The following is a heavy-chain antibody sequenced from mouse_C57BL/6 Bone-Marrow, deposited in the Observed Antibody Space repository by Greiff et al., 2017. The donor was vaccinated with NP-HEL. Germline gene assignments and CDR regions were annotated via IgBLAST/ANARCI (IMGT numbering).Heavy chain of an antibody. Sequence: QVQLQQSGPGLVAPSQSLSITCTVSGFSLTSYAISWVRQPPGKGLEWLGVIWTGGGTNYNSALKSRLSISKDNSKSQVFLKMNSLQTDDTARYYCAGRSLWDRGYYFDYWGQGTTLTVSS. D-gene: IGHD4-1*01. CDR3: AGRSLWDRGYYFDY. V-gene: IGHV2-9-1*01. CDR1: GFSLTSYA. J-gene: IGHJ2*01. CDR2: IWTGGGT.